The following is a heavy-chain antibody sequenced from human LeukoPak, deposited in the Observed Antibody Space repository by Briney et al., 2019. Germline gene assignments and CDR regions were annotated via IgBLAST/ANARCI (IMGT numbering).Heavy chain of an antibody. D-gene: IGHD3-10*01. Sequence: GGSLRLSCAASGFIFSAYWMHWVRQAPGKGLVWVSRINNDGTITTYADSVEGQFTISRDNAKNTVYLQMNSLRDEDTAVYYCVKDQSGSGSWWGQGTLVTVSS. V-gene: IGHV3-74*01. CDR1: GFIFSAYW. CDR3: VKDQSGSGSW. CDR2: INNDGTIT. J-gene: IGHJ4*02.